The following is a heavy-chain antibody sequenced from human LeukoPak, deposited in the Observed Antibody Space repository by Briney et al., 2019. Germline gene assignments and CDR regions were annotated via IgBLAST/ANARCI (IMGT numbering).Heavy chain of an antibody. CDR3: VRDRAEGRAWVEFDP. CDR1: GFTVSSYG. J-gene: IGHJ5*02. CDR2: VYSDGVT. V-gene: IGHV3-66*02. Sequence: GGSLRLSCAASGFTVSSYGMSWVRQAPGKGPEWVSLVYSDGVTHFADSVQGRFTISRDNSKNTLYLQMNNLRVEDTAIYHCVRDRAEGRAWVEFDPWGQGILVTVSS.